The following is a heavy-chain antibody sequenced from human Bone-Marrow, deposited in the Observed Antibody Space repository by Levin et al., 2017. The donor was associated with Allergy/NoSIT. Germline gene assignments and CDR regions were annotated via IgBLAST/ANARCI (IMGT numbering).Heavy chain of an antibody. CDR3: AKDTGRSGLIMYYFDY. CDR1: GFTFDDYA. Sequence: PGGSLRLSCAGTGFTFDDYAMHWVRQAPGKGLEWVAGISWNSAAIGYADSVRGRFTISRDNAKNSLYLQMNSLRPEDTALYFCAKDTGRSGLIMYYFDYWGQGTRVSVSS. CDR2: ISWNSAAI. J-gene: IGHJ4*02. V-gene: IGHV3-9*01. D-gene: IGHD6-19*01.